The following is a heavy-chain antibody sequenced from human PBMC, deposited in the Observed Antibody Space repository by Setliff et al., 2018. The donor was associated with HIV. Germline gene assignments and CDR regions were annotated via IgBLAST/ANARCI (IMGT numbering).Heavy chain of an antibody. J-gene: IGHJ4*02. CDR3: ARDLIPLQYYFDY. CDR1: GYTFTNYG. D-gene: IGHD4-4*01. CDR2: ISSYNGNT. Sequence: VKVSCKASGYTFTNYGISWVRQAPGQGLEWMGWISSYNGNTNYAQNFQGRVTMTTDTSTSTAYMELRSLRSDDTAVYYCARDLIPLQYYFDYWGQGTLVTVSS. V-gene: IGHV1-18*01.